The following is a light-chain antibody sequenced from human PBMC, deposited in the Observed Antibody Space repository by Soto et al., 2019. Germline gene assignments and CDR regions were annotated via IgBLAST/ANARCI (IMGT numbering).Light chain of an antibody. J-gene: IGKJ2*01. CDR1: QSLLHSDGYNC. V-gene: IGKV2-28*01. CDR2: LGS. Sequence: DIVMTQSPLSLPVTPGEPASISCRSSQSLLHSDGYNCLDWYLQKPGQSPHLLIYLGSSRSSGVPDRFSGSGSGTDFTLKISRVEAEDVGVYHCMQALQTPYTFGQGTKLEIK. CDR3: MQALQTPYT.